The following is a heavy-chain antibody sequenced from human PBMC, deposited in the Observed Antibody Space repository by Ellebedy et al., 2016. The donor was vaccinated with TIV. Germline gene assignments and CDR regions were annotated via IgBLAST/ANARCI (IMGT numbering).Heavy chain of an antibody. CDR3: ARDSTGGNAFDI. J-gene: IGHJ3*02. V-gene: IGHV1-2*02. Sequence: ASVKVSCKASGYTFTGYYMHWVRQAPGQGLEWMGYIGANNGATTYAQKFQGRVTMTRDTSISTAYMELSRLRSDDTAVYYCARDSTGGNAFDIWGQGTMVTVSS. D-gene: IGHD3-16*01. CDR1: GYTFTGYY. CDR2: IGANNGAT.